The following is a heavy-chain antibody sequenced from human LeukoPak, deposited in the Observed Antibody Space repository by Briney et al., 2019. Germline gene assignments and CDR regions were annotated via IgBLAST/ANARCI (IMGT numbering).Heavy chain of an antibody. CDR2: IYPGDSDI. CDR3: ARGLGYSGSWYFDY. V-gene: IGHV5-51*01. D-gene: IGHD6-13*01. J-gene: IGHJ4*02. CDR1: GYRFTSYW. Sequence: GESLKISCKGSGYRFTSYWIAWVRQMPGKGLESMGTIYPGDSDIRYSPSFQGQVTISADKSISTAYLQWSSLKASDTAMYYCARGLGYSGSWYFDYWGQGTLVTVSS.